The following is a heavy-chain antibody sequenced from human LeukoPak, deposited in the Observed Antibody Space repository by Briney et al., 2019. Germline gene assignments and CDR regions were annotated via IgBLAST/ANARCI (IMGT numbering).Heavy chain of an antibody. CDR3: AREVSEGFDF. Sequence: GGSLRLSCTASGFTFSGYSMNWIRQAPGKGLEWVPSFGTRSTSVYHAGSVKGRFAISRDNAKNSLYLQMNSLRAEDTALYYCAREVSEGFDFWGQGTLVTVSS. CDR2: FGTRSTSV. J-gene: IGHJ4*02. V-gene: IGHV3-21*01. CDR1: GFTFSGYS. D-gene: IGHD3-22*01.